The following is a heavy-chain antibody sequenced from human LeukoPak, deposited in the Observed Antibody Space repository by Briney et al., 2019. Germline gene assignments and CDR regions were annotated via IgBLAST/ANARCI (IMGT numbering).Heavy chain of an antibody. Sequence: GGSLRLXCAASGFTVSSNYMSWVRQAPGKGLEWVSVIYSGGSTYYADSVKGRFTISRDNSKNTLYLQMNSLRAEDTAVYYCARDQGLGPVSTYYYYYGMDVWGQGTTVTVSS. CDR3: ARDQGLGPVSTYYYYYGMDV. CDR2: IYSGGST. V-gene: IGHV3-53*01. CDR1: GFTVSSNY. J-gene: IGHJ6*02. D-gene: IGHD2-8*01.